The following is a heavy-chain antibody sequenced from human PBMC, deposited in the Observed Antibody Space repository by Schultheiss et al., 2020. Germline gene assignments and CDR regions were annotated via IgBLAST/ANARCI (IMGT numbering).Heavy chain of an antibody. D-gene: IGHD6-19*01. CDR3: ARDSGGSGWQDY. J-gene: IGHJ4*02. Sequence: GGSLRLSCAASGFTFSSYGMHWVRQAPGKGLEWVAVISYDGSNKYYADSVKGRFTISRDNSKNTLYLQMNSLRAEDTAVYYCARDSGGSGWQDYWGQGTLVNVYS. CDR1: GFTFSSYG. V-gene: IGHV3-30*03. CDR2: ISYDGSNK.